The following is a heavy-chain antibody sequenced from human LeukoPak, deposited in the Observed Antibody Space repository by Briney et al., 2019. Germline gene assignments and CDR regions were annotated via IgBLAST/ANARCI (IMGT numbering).Heavy chain of an antibody. CDR2: INHSGRT. CDR1: GGSFSGYY. D-gene: IGHD1-26*01. J-gene: IGHJ4*01. V-gene: IGHV4-34*01. Sequence: SETLSLTCAVYGGSFSGYYWSWIRQPPGKGLEWIGEINHSGRTNYNPSLKSRVTISVDTSKNQFSLKLSSVTAADTAVYYCARGGDRGSYLDYWGHGTLVTVSS. CDR3: ARGGDRGSYLDY.